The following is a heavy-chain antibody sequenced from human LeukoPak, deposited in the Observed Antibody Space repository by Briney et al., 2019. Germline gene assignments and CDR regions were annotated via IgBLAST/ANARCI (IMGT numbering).Heavy chain of an antibody. V-gene: IGHV3-11*01. J-gene: IGHJ4*02. CDR2: ISTSGRTI. Sequence: GGSLRLSCAASGFTFSDYYMSWIRQAPGKGLEWVSYISTSGRTIYYADSVEGRFTISRDNVKNSLYLQMNSLRAEDTAVYYCASADSSGWYKGWGQGTLVTVSS. D-gene: IGHD6-19*01. CDR3: ASADSSGWYKG. CDR1: GFTFSDYY.